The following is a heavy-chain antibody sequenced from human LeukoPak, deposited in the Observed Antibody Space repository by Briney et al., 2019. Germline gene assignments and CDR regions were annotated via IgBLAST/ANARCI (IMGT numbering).Heavy chain of an antibody. V-gene: IGHV3-9*01. J-gene: IGHJ6*02. D-gene: IGHD3-3*01. Sequence: GGSLRLSCAASGFTFDDYAMHWVRQAPGKGLEWASGISWNSGSIGYADSVKGRFTISRDNAKNSLYLQMNSLRAEDTALYYCARGGVVIPTQIYYYYGMDVWGQGTTVTVSS. CDR3: ARGGVVIPTQIYYYYGMDV. CDR2: ISWNSGSI. CDR1: GFTFDDYA.